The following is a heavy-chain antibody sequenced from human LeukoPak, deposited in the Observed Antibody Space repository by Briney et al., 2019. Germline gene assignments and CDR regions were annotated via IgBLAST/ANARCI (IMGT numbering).Heavy chain of an antibody. CDR3: ARDLRPTKNYYYYYGMDV. V-gene: IGHV3-21*01. D-gene: IGHD5-12*01. CDR1: GFTFSVAA. Sequence: PGGSLRLSCAASGFTFSVAAMTWVRQAPGKGLEWVSSISSSSSYIYYADSVKGRFTISRDNAKNSLYLQMNSLRAEDTAVYYCARDLRPTKNYYYYYGMDVWGQGTTVTVSS. J-gene: IGHJ6*02. CDR2: ISSSSSYI.